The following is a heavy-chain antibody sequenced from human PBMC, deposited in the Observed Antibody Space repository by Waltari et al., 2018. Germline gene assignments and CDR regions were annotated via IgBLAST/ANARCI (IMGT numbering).Heavy chain of an antibody. J-gene: IGHJ4*02. D-gene: IGHD3-3*01. CDR1: GFSFSDYY. CDR3: ARAREQNYDFWNGYSFYFDH. V-gene: IGHV3-11*01. CDR2: ISSRYNII. Sequence: QVQLVESGGGLVNPGGSLRLYCAASGFSFSDYYMPWLRQAPGKGLEWIAYISSRYNIIYHADSVKGRFTISRDNAKNSLFLQMKSLRAEDTAVYYCARAREQNYDFWNGYSFYFDHWGQGALVTVSS.